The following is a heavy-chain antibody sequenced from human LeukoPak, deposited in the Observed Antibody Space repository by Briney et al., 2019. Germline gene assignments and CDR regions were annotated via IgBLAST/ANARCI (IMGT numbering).Heavy chain of an antibody. J-gene: IGHJ4*02. CDR3: ARDRRSSSSPTFDY. Sequence: SVKVSCKASGGTISSYAISWVRQAPGQGLEWMGRIIPIFGTANYAQKFQGRVTITTDESTSTAYMELSSLRSEDTAVYYCARDRRSSSSPTFDYWGQGTLVTVSS. D-gene: IGHD6-6*01. CDR1: GGTISSYA. V-gene: IGHV1-69*05. CDR2: IIPIFGTA.